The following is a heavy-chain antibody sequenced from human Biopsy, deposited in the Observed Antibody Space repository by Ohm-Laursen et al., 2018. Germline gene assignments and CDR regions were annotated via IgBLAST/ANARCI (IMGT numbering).Heavy chain of an antibody. CDR2: IYYSGTT. D-gene: IGHD3-3*01. CDR1: GASLSSHY. Sequence: TLSLTCSVSGASLSSHYWSWIRQPPGKVMEWIASIYYSGTTHKNPSLKSRVTISVDTSQGLLSLDLSSVTAADTAVYYCARVRGGFLEWFDYWGQGTLVTVSS. V-gene: IGHV4-59*11. J-gene: IGHJ5*01. CDR3: ARVRGGFLEWFDY.